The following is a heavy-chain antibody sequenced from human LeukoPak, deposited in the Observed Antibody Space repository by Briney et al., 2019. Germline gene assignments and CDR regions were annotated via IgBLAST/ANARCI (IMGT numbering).Heavy chain of an antibody. D-gene: IGHD3-9*01. CDR1: GGSISSSSYY. CDR2: IYYSGST. V-gene: IGHV4-39*07. Sequence: SETLSLTCTVSGGSISSSSYYWGWIRQPPGKGLEWIGSIYYSGSTYYNPSLKSRVTISVDTSKNQFSLKLSSVTAADTAVYYCARSRYYDILTGYYRYYYYYMDVWGKGTRSPSP. CDR3: ARSRYYDILTGYYRYYYYYMDV. J-gene: IGHJ6*03.